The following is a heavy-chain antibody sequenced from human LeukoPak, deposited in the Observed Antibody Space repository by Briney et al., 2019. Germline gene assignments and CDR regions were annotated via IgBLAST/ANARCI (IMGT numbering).Heavy chain of an antibody. V-gene: IGHV4-59*01. Sequence: SETLSLTCTVSGGSISNYYWSWIRQPPGKGLEWIGYIYYSGSTNYKPSLKSRVTISVDTSKNQFSLKLSSVTAADTAVYYCARGLKWGDGNYFDYWGQGTLVTVSS. CDR1: GGSISNYY. CDR3: ARGLKWGDGNYFDY. CDR2: IYYSGST. J-gene: IGHJ4*02. D-gene: IGHD1-26*01.